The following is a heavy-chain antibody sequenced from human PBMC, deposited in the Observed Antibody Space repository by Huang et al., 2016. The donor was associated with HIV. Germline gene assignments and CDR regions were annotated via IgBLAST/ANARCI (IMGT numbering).Heavy chain of an antibody. CDR1: GTSMTSSTFY. V-gene: IGHV4-39*02. CDR3: AREVRSVDTDRPDGYYYRGLDV. CDR2: VYFRGKT. Sequence: QLRESGPGLVTPSETLSLTCSASGTSMTSSTFYWGWFRPPPGRGLEWIGSVYFRGKTYYNPSLKSRVTISIDTANKHYSMRLTSVTTADTAVYFCAREVRSVDTDRPDGYYYRGLDVWGQGTTVSVSS. D-gene: IGHD2-2*03. J-gene: IGHJ6*02.